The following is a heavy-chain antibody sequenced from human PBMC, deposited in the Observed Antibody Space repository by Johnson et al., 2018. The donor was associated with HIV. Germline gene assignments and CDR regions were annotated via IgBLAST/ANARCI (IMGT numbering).Heavy chain of an antibody. D-gene: IGHD3-9*01. CDR2: ISWNSGSI. V-gene: IGHV3-9*01. J-gene: IGHJ3*02. Sequence: LLVESGGGVVQPGGSLRLSCAASGFTFDDYAMHWVRQAPGKGLEWVSGISWNSGSIGYADSVKGRFTISRDNSKNTLYLQMNSLRAEDTALYYCAKGDILTGYSDAFDIWGQGTMVTVSS. CDR3: AKGDILTGYSDAFDI. CDR1: GFTFDDYA.